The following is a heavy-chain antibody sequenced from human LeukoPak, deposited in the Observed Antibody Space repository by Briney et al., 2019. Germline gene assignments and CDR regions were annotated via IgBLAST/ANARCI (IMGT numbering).Heavy chain of an antibody. CDR2: MNPNSGNT. CDR3: ATYRGYYDFWSGYYTSYYYYGMDV. D-gene: IGHD3-3*01. Sequence: ASVKVSCKASGYTFTSYDINWVRQATGQGLEWMGWMNPNSGNTGYAQKFQGRVTMTRNTSISTAYMELSSLRSEATAVYYCATYRGYYDFWSGYYTSYYYYGMDVWGQGTTVTVSS. CDR1: GYTFTSYD. V-gene: IGHV1-8*01. J-gene: IGHJ6*02.